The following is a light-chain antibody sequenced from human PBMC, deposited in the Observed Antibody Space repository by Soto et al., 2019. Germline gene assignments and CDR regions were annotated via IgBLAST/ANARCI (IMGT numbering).Light chain of an antibody. CDR3: QSYDSSLSGSGV. Sequence: QSVLTQPPSVSGAPGQRVTIPCTGSYSNIGAGYEVHWYQQIPGTAPKLLISGHNNRPSGVPDRFFGSKSGTSASLTIIGLQAEDEADYYCQSYDSSLSGSGVFGGGTKVTVL. V-gene: IGLV1-40*01. CDR2: GHN. CDR1: YSNIGAGYE. J-gene: IGLJ3*02.